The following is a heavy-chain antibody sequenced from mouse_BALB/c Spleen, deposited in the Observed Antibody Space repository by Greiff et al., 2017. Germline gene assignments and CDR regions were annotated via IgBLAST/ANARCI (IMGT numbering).Heavy chain of an antibody. CDR2: ISSGGSYT. Sequence: VQVVESGGDLVKPGGSLKPFCAASGFTFSSHGMSWVRQTPDKRREWVATISSGGSYTYYPDSVKGRFTISRDNAKNTLYLQMSSLKSEDTAMYYCARPGPYWYFDVWGAGTTVTVSS. CDR1: GFTFSSHG. D-gene: IGHD4-1*01. CDR3: ARPGPYWYFDV. V-gene: IGHV5-6*01. J-gene: IGHJ1*01.